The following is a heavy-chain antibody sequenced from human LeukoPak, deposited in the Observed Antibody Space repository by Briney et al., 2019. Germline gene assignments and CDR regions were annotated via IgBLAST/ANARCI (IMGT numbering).Heavy chain of an antibody. CDR2: ISGSGGST. Sequence: PGGSLRLSCAVSGFTFSSYAMSWVRQAPGKGLEWASAISGSGGSTYYADSVKGRFTISRDNSKNTLYLQMNSLRAEDTAVYYCAKPKYSGSDRNFDYWGQGTLVTVSS. J-gene: IGHJ4*02. CDR3: AKPKYSGSDRNFDY. V-gene: IGHV3-23*01. D-gene: IGHD1-26*01. CDR1: GFTFSSYA.